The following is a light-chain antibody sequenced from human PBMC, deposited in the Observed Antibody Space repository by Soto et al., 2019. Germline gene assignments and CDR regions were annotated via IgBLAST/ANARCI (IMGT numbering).Light chain of an antibody. J-gene: IGLJ1*01. CDR3: SSYTTSNTRQIV. CDR1: SSDVGGYNY. Sequence: QSALTQPASLSGSPGQSITISCTGTSSDVGGYNYVSWYQHHPGKAPKLMIYDVSNRPSGISNRFSGSKSGNTASLTISGLQPEDEGDYYCSSYTTSNTRQIVFGTGTRSPS. V-gene: IGLV2-14*03. CDR2: DVS.